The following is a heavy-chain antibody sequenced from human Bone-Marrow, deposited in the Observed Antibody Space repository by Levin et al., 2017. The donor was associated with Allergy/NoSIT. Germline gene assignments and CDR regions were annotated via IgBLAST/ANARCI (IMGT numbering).Heavy chain of an antibody. CDR2: INPNSGDT. CDR3: ARISSAAFDV. Sequence: PGESLKISCKASGYTFTDYFIHWVRLAPGQGLEWMGWINPNSGDTDSSQNFQGTVTMTRDTSISTAYMEVTSLTSNDTALYYCARISSAAFDVWGQGTVVTVSS. J-gene: IGHJ3*01. D-gene: IGHD6-19*01. V-gene: IGHV1-2*02. CDR1: GYTFTDYF.